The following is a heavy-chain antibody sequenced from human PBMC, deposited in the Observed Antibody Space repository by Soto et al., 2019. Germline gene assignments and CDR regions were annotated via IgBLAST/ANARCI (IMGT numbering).Heavy chain of an antibody. J-gene: IGHJ4*02. CDR1: GFPFSSYW. CDR3: AKDQENGAFDTTRPTDY. D-gene: IGHD2-8*01. Sequence: GSLRLSCSSSGFPFSSYWMSWVRQAPGKGLEWVANIKQDGSEKYYADFARGRFTISRDNSKDTLYLQMNSLRAEDTATYYCAKDQENGAFDTTRPTDYWGQGTLVTVSS. CDR2: IKQDGSEK. V-gene: IGHV3-7*01.